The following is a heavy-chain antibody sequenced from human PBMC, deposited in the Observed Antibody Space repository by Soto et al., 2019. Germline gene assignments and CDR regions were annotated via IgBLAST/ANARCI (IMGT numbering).Heavy chain of an antibody. CDR2: ISGSGSNT. D-gene: IGHD2-8*01. J-gene: IGHJ4*02. V-gene: IGHV3-23*01. CDR3: ARGFFSAVYAAHFDH. CDR1: GFRFSSYA. Sequence: GGSLRLSCAASGFRFSSYAMTWVRQAPGKGLEWVSLISGSGSNTYHADSVKGRFTISRDNSKNTLYLQMSSLRAEDTAVYYCARGFFSAVYAAHFDHWGQGTPVTVSS.